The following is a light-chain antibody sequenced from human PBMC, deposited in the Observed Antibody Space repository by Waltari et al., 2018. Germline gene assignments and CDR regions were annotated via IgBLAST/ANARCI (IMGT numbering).Light chain of an antibody. CDR3: AAWDASLNGWV. Sequence: QSVLTQSPSASGTPGQRVTISCSGSSSNIGSTTVNWYQQLPVTAPNLLSYNYNQRPSGVPERFSGSKAGTSACLAISGLQSEDEADYYCAAWDASLNGWVFGGGTTLTVL. CDR1: SSNIGSTT. V-gene: IGLV1-44*01. CDR2: NYN. J-gene: IGLJ3*02.